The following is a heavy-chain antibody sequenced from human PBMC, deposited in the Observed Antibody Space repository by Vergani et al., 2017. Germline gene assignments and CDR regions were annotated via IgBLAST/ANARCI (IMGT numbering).Heavy chain of an antibody. V-gene: IGHV4-31*03. J-gene: IGHJ6*03. CDR3: ARAQIAAAASWGGSMDV. Sequence: QVQLQESGPELVKPSQTLSLTCTVSGGSISSGNYYWSWIRQHPGKGLEWIGYIYYSGSTYYNPSLKSRVTISVDTSKNQFSLKLSSVTAADTAVYYCARAQIAAAASWGGSMDVWGKGTTVTVSS. CDR2: IYYSGST. D-gene: IGHD6-13*01. CDR1: GGSISSGNYY.